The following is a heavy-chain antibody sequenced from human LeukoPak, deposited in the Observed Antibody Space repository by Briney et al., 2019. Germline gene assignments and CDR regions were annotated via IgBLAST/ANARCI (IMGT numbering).Heavy chain of an antibody. Sequence: PGGSLRLSCAASGFTFSDYYMSWVRQAPGKGLEWVSSISSSSSYIYYADSVKGRFTISRDNAKNSLYLQMNSLRAEDTAVYYCARATPGVTTSLDVWGKGTTVTVSS. D-gene: IGHD4-17*01. CDR1: GFTFSDYY. CDR3: ARATPGVTTSLDV. CDR2: ISSSSSYI. J-gene: IGHJ6*04. V-gene: IGHV3-21*01.